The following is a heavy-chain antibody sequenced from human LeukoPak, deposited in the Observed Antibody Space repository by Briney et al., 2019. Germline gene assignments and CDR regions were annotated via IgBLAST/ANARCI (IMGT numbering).Heavy chain of an antibody. D-gene: IGHD3-3*01. CDR1: DGSFSGYY. V-gene: IGHV4-34*01. CDR3: ARGLNDSWTGESY. J-gene: IGHJ4*02. Sequence: PSETLSLTCAVYDGSFSGYYWSWIRQPPGKGLEWIGEINHSGSTNYNPSLKSRVTISLDTSKSQFSLKVRYVTAADTAAYYCARGLNDSWTGESYWGQGTLVTVSS. CDR2: INHSGST.